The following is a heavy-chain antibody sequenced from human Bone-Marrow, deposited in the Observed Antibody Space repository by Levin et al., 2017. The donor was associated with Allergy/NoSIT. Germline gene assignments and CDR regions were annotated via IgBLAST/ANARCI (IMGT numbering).Heavy chain of an antibody. J-gene: IGHJ5*01. D-gene: IGHD6-19*01. CDR2: INPKTGGT. V-gene: IGHV1-2*02. CDR3: AKASQWLMPDS. Sequence: GLEWLGWINPKTGGTNYAQNFQGRVTMDTSFNTAYLDLRSLRPDDTAVYFCAKASQWLMPDSWGQGTMVTVSS.